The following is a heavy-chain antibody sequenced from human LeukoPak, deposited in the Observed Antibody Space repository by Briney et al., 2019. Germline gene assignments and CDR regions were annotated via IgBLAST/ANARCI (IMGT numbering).Heavy chain of an antibody. CDR3: ARGLRGHGY. J-gene: IGHJ4*02. D-gene: IGHD6-25*01. CDR2: INHSGST. V-gene: IGHV4-34*01. Sequence: SETLSLTCAVYGGSFSGYYWSWIRQPPGKGLEWIGEINHSGSTNYNPSLKSRVTISVDTSKNQFSLKLSSVTAADTAVYYCARGLRGHGYWGQGTLVTVSS. CDR1: GGSFSGYY.